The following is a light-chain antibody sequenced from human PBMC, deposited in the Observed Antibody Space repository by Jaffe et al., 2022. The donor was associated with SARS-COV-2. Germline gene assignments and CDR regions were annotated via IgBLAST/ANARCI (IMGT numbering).Light chain of an antibody. J-gene: IGKJ5*01. V-gene: IGKV1-16*02. CDR2: DAS. Sequence: DIQMTQSPSSLSASVRDRVTITCRASQDIGNYLAWFQLKPGKAPKSLIFDASSLQSGVSSKFSGSGSGTYFTLTITSLQPEDIGTYYCQQYKTYPITFGQGTRLEI. CDR1: QDIGNY. CDR3: QQYKTYPIT.